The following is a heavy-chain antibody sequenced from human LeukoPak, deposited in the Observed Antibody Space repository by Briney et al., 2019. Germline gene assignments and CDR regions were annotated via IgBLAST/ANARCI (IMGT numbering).Heavy chain of an antibody. V-gene: IGHV3-33*01. Sequence: GGSLRLSCAASGFTFSSYGMHWVRQAPGKGLEWVAVIWYDGSNKYYADSVKGRFTISRDNSKNTLYLQMNSLRAEDTAVYYCARDTSWGLFDYWGQGTLVTVSS. CDR3: ARDTSWGLFDY. CDR1: GFTFSSYG. CDR2: IWYDGSNK. J-gene: IGHJ4*02. D-gene: IGHD7-27*01.